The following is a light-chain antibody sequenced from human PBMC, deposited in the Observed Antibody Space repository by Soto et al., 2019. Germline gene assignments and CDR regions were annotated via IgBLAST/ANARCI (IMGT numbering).Light chain of an antibody. V-gene: IGKV3-15*01. CDR2: GAS. Sequence: EIVMTQAPATLSVSPGERATLSCRASQRISINLSCYQHKPGQAPRLLIYGASTRATGIPARFSGRGTETAFTLTISRLQSEDSAVYYCQHYNNWTPYTFGQGTKLAI. J-gene: IGKJ2*01. CDR3: QHYNNWTPYT. CDR1: QRISIN.